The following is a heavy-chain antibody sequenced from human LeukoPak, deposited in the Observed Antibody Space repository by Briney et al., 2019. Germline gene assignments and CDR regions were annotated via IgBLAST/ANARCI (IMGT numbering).Heavy chain of an antibody. J-gene: IGHJ5*02. Sequence: SETLSLTCTVSGGSISSGGYYWSWIRQHPGKGLEWIGYIYYSGSTYYNPSLKRRVTISVDTSKNQFSLKLSSVTAADTAVYYCARHGTGFYYDSSGPEWFDPWGQGTLVTVSS. CDR2: IYYSGST. CDR1: GGSISSGGYY. V-gene: IGHV4-31*03. D-gene: IGHD3-22*01. CDR3: ARHGTGFYYDSSGPEWFDP.